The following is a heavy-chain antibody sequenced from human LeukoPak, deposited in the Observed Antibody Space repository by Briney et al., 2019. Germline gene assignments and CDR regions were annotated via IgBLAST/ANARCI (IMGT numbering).Heavy chain of an antibody. CDR3: ARDRSMVRGVIGPFDY. Sequence: TGGSLRLSCAASGFTFDDYGMSRVRQAPGKGLEWVSGINWNGGSTGYADSVKGRFTISRDNAKNSLYLQMNSLRAEDTALYYCARDRSMVRGVIGPFDYWGQGTLVTVPS. J-gene: IGHJ4*02. D-gene: IGHD3-10*01. CDR2: INWNGGST. CDR1: GFTFDDYG. V-gene: IGHV3-20*04.